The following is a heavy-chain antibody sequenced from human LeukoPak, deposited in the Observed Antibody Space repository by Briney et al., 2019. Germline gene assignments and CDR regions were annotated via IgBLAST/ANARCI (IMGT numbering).Heavy chain of an antibody. CDR3: ARGGRYCSGGSCYSNYYGMDV. CDR2: IGTAGDT. V-gene: IGHV3-13*01. J-gene: IGHJ6*02. CDR1: GFTFSSYD. D-gene: IGHD2-15*01. Sequence: GGSLRLSCAASGFTFSSYDMHWVRQATGKGLEWVSAIGTAGDTYYPGSVKGRFTIFRENAKNSLYLQMNSLRAGDTAVYYCARGGRYCSGGSCYSNYYGMDVWGQGTTVTVSS.